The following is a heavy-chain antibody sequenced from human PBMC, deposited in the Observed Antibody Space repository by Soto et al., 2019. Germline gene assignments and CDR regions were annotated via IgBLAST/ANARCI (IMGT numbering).Heavy chain of an antibody. CDR3: ARTPRITGKRGYFDD. CDR2: INHSGST. J-gene: IGHJ4*02. D-gene: IGHD1-20*01. V-gene: IGHV4-34*01. Sequence: PSETLSLTCAVYGGSFSGYYWSWIRQPPGKGLEWIGEINHSGSTNYNPSLKSRVTISVDTSKNQFSLKLSSVTAADTAVYYCARTPRITGKRGYFDDWGQGTLVNVSS. CDR1: GGSFSGYY.